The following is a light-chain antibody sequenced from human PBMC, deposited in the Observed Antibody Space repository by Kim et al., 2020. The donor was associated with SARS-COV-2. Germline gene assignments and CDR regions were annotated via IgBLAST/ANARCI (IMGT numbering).Light chain of an antibody. CDR3: QKYDGAPLT. CDR2: AAS. Sequence: ASVGDTVTITCRASQCISNNLAWYQQQPGKVPNLLIYAASTLQSGVPSRFSGTRSGTDFTLTISSLQPEDVATYCCQKYDGAPLTFGGGTKVDIK. V-gene: IGKV1-27*01. J-gene: IGKJ4*01. CDR1: QCISNN.